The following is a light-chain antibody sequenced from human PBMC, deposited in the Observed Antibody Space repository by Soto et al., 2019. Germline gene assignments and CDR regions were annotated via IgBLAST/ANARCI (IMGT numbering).Light chain of an antibody. CDR1: QIISFTY. Sequence: ENVSTHSPCTLCLSPEERATLSCRASQIISFTYLAWYQQKPVHAPILLIYGVSSRATGIPARCSGSESGTESTLTISILQYEDFAVYYCQQYTDWPFTFGPGTRVDIK. CDR2: GVS. V-gene: IGKV3-15*01. CDR3: QQYTDWPFT. J-gene: IGKJ3*01.